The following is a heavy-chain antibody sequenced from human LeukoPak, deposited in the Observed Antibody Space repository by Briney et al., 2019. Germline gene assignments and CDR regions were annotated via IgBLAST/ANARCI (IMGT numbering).Heavy chain of an antibody. Sequence: GGALRLSCAASGFTFSSYDMTWVRQAPRRGLEWVSVIYSGGSTYYADSVEGRFTVARDNSKNTLYLEMKSLRADDTAVYYCARDLHPRLTGYFDYWGQGTLVTVSS. J-gene: IGHJ4*02. D-gene: IGHD3-16*01. CDR2: IYSGGST. V-gene: IGHV3-53*01. CDR3: ARDLHPRLTGYFDY. CDR1: GFTFSSYD.